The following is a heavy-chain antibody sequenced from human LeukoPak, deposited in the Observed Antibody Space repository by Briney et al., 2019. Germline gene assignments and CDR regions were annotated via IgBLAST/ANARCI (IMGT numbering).Heavy chain of an antibody. J-gene: IGHJ4*02. D-gene: IGHD1-1*01. Sequence: PGGSLRLSCVASGFSFSSYSMNWVRQAPGKGLEWVSFISTVSDTIHYADSVKGRFTISRDNAKNSLYLQMNSPRAEDTAVYYCARTPNWVFDYWGQGTLVTVSS. CDR1: GFSFSSYS. V-gene: IGHV3-48*04. CDR2: ISTVSDTI. CDR3: ARTPNWVFDY.